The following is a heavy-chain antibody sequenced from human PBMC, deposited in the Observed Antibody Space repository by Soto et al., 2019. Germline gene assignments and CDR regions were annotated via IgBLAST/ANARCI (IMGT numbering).Heavy chain of an antibody. CDR3: ARHRLPPYCSSASCPAYFDY. J-gene: IGHJ4*02. V-gene: IGHV1-18*01. CDR2: ISAYNGNT. Sequence: ASVKVSCKASGYTFTSYGISWVRQAPGQGLEWMGWISAYNGNTNYAQKLQGRVTMTTDTSTSTAYMELRSLRSDDTAVYYCARHRLPPYCSSASCPAYFDYWGQGTLVTVSS. D-gene: IGHD2-2*01. CDR1: GYTFTSYG.